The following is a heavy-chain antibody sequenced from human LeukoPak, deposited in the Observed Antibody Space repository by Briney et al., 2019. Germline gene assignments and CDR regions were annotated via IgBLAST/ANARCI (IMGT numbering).Heavy chain of an antibody. J-gene: IGHJ5*02. CDR3: ARDFSGWYGNWFDP. CDR1: GGSITNYY. D-gene: IGHD6-19*01. V-gene: IGHV4-4*07. Sequence: SETLSLTRTVSGGSITNYYWSWIRQPAGKGLEWIGRIYTSGSTNYNPSLKSRVTMSVDTSKNQFSLKLSSVTAADTAVYYCARDFSGWYGNWFDPWGQGTLVTVSS. CDR2: IYTSGST.